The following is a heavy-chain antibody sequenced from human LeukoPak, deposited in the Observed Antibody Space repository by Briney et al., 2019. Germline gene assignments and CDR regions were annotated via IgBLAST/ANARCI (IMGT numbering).Heavy chain of an antibody. V-gene: IGHV3-30*02. Sequence: GGSLRLSCAAPGFTFSSYGMHWVRQAPGKGLEWVAFIRYDGSNENYADSVKGRFTISRDNSKNTLYLQVNSLRAEDTTVYYCARESSGWLDFDYWGQGTLVTVSS. CDR3: ARESSGWLDFDY. CDR1: GFTFSSYG. D-gene: IGHD6-19*01. CDR2: IRYDGSNE. J-gene: IGHJ4*02.